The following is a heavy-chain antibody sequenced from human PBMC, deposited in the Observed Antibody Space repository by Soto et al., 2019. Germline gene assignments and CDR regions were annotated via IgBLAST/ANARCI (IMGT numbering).Heavy chain of an antibody. Sequence: SETLSLTCTVSGDSISDFYWTWIRQSPGKGLEWIGYIYHTGSTKYNPSLESRVTFSIDTSKSQFSLRLTSVTAADMAVYFCARFRFFCSGAGCIDGGSGGVDPWGQGTLVTVSS. CDR2: IYHTGST. CDR1: GDSISDFY. J-gene: IGHJ5*02. V-gene: IGHV4-59*01. D-gene: IGHD3-3*01. CDR3: ARFRFFCSGAGCIDGGSGGVDP.